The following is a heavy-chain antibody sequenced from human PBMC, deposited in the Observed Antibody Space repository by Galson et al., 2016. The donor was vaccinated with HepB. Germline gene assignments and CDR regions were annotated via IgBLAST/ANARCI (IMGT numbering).Heavy chain of an antibody. Sequence: TLSLTCTVSGGSISSGGYYWSWIRQHPGKGLEWIGFLYYSGSTYYNPSLKSRITISVDTSKNQFSLKLSSVTAADTAVYYCASGSVGFSYDRRGYQPFDYWGQGTLVTVSS. D-gene: IGHD3-22*01. V-gene: IGHV4-31*03. J-gene: IGHJ4*02. CDR2: LYYSGST. CDR1: GGSISSGGYY. CDR3: ASGSVGFSYDRRGYQPFDY.